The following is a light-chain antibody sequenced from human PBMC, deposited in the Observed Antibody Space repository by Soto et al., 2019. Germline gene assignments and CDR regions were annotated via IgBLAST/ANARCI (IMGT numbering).Light chain of an antibody. CDR2: ATS. CDR3: LQHNTYPRT. Sequence: DIQMTQSPSSLSASVGDRVTITCRASQGIGNDLGWYQQKPGKAPKRLIYATSSLQSGVPSRFSGSGSGTEFTLTISSLQPEDFATYYCLQHNTYPRTCGQGTKVEIK. CDR1: QGIGND. V-gene: IGKV1-17*01. J-gene: IGKJ1*01.